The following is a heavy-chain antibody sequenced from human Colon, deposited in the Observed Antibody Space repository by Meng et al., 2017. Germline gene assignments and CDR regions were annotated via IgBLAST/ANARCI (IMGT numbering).Heavy chain of an antibody. D-gene: IGHD2-2*01. CDR2: IYHSGST. V-gene: IGHV4-4*02. Sequence: QVQLQKAGPGLGNPSGTLSLTCAVSGGSISSSNWWSWVRQPPGKGLEWIGEIYHSGSTNYNPSLKSRVTISVDKSKNQFSLKLSSVTAADTAVYYCARDRYCSGTTCHSNSFDPWGQGTLVTVSS. CDR1: GGSISSSNW. J-gene: IGHJ5*02. CDR3: ARDRYCSGTTCHSNSFDP.